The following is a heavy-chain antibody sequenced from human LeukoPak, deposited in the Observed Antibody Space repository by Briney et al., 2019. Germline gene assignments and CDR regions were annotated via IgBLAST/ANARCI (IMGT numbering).Heavy chain of an antibody. V-gene: IGHV4-34*01. Sequence: SETLSLTCAVYGGSFSGYYWSWIRQLPGKGLEWIGEINHSGSTNYNPSLKSRVTISVDTSKNQFSPKLSSVTAADTAVYYCARRLRGYSSYFQHWGQGTLVTVSS. CDR1: GGSFSGYY. CDR3: ARRLRGYSSYFQH. CDR2: INHSGST. D-gene: IGHD5-18*01. J-gene: IGHJ1*01.